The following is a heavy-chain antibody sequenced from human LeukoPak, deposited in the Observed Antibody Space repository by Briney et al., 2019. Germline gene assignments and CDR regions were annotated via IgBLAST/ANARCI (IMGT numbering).Heavy chain of an antibody. D-gene: IGHD1-1*01. CDR1: GFTFSSYA. CDR3: ASGATGTTSFDY. J-gene: IGHJ4*02. CDR2: ISSNGGST. Sequence: GGSLRLSCAASGFTFSSYAMHWVRQAPGKGLEYVSAISSNGGSTYYANSVKGRFTISRDNSKNTLYLQMGSLRADDMAVYYCASGATGTTSFDYWGQGTLVTVSS. V-gene: IGHV3-64*01.